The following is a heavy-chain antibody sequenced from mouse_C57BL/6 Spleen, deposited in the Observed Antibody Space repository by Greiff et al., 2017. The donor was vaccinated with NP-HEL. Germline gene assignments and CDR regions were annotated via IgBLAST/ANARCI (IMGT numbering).Heavy chain of an antibody. CDR1: GYSITSGYY. CDR2: ISYDGSN. V-gene: IGHV3-6*01. Sequence: ESGPGLVKPSQSLFLTCSVTGYSITSGYYWNWIRQFPGNKLEWMGYISYDGSNNYNPSLKNRISITRDTSKNQFCLKLNSVTTEDTATYYCARDRGRSWFFDVWGTGTTVTVSS. D-gene: IGHD3-1*01. J-gene: IGHJ1*03. CDR3: ARDRGRSWFFDV.